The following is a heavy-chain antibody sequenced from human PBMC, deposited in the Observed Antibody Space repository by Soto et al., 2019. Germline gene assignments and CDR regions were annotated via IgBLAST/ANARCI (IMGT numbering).Heavy chain of an antibody. J-gene: IGHJ6*02. CDR2: IYHSGST. CDR1: GYSISSDDY. D-gene: IGHD6-13*01. Sequence: SETLSLTCAVSGYSISSDDYWGWIRQPPGKGLEWIGSIYHSGSTYYNSSLKSRVTISVDTSTNQFSLKLTSVTAADTAVYYCARADGSIYYYYFGMDVWGQGTTVTVSS. V-gene: IGHV4-38-2*01. CDR3: ARADGSIYYYYFGMDV.